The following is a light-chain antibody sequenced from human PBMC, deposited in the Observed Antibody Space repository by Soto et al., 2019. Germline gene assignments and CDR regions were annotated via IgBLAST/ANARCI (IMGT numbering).Light chain of an antibody. V-gene: IGLV1-40*01. CDR2: GNN. Sequence: QSVLTQPPSVSGAPGQRVTISCTGSSSNIGAGYDVHWYQQLPGTAPKLLIYGNNNRPSGVPDRFSGSKSGTSASLAITGLQAEDEADYYCQSSDSRLNNYVFGTGTKLTVL. J-gene: IGLJ1*01. CDR3: QSSDSRLNNYV. CDR1: SSNIGAGYD.